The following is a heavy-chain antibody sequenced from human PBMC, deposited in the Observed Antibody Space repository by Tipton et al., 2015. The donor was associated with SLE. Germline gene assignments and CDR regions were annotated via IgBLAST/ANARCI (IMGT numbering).Heavy chain of an antibody. V-gene: IGHV4-61*02. CDR3: ARCVILPYVGATIWYFDL. D-gene: IGHD1-26*01. Sequence: TLSLTCTVSGGSISSGSYYWSWIRQPAGKGLEWIGRIYTSGSTNYNPSLKSRVTISVDTSKNQFSLKLSSVTAADTAVYYCARCVILPYVGATIWYFDLWGRGTLVTVSS. CDR1: GGSISSGSYY. CDR2: IYTSGST. J-gene: IGHJ2*01.